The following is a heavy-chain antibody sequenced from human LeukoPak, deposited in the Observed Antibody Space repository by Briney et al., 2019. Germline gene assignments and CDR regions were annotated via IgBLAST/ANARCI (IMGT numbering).Heavy chain of an antibody. CDR3: ARHWVVTPNY. CDR2: IYYSGSA. V-gene: IGHV4-39*01. J-gene: IGHJ4*02. D-gene: IGHD4-23*01. Sequence: SETLSLTCIVSGGSISNSSYYWGWIRQPPGKGLEWIGSIYYSGSAYYNPSLKSRVTISVDTSKNQFSLKLTSVTAADTAVYYCARHWVVTPNYWGQRTLVTVSS. CDR1: GGSISNSSYY.